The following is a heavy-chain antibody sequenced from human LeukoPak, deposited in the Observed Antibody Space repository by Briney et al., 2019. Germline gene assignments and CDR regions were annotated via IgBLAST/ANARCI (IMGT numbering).Heavy chain of an antibody. J-gene: IGHJ6*03. Sequence: TSETLSLTCTVSGGSISSYYWSWIRQPPGKGLEWIGYIYYSGSTNYNPSLKSRVTISVDTSKNQFSLKLSSVTAADTAVYYCARGVESHYYYYYMDVWGKGTTVTVSS. CDR3: ARGVESHYYYYYMDV. D-gene: IGHD2-15*01. V-gene: IGHV4-59*01. CDR2: IYYSGST. CDR1: GGSISSYY.